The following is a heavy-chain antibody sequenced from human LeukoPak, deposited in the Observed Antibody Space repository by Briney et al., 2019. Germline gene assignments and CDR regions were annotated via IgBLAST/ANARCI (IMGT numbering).Heavy chain of an antibody. V-gene: IGHV4-34*01. CDR2: INHSGSA. CDR1: GGSFSRYY. Sequence: SETLSLTCAVYGGSFSRYYWTWIRQPPGKGLEWIGEINHSGSANYNPSLKSRVTISVDASKSQFSLKLSSVTAADTAVYYCARTEYYDILTGWYNWFDPWGQGTLVTVSS. D-gene: IGHD3-9*01. J-gene: IGHJ5*02. CDR3: ARTEYYDILTGWYNWFDP.